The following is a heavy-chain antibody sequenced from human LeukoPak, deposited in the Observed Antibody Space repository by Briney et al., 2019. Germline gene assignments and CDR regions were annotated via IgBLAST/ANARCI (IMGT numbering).Heavy chain of an antibody. CDR1: GGTFSSYA. J-gene: IGHJ3*02. D-gene: IGHD3-10*01. CDR2: IIPIFGTA. V-gene: IGHV1-69*01. CDR3: ARKDYGWGSYYIGLPFDI. Sequence: SVKVSCKCSGGTFSSYAISWLRQASGQGLEWMGRIIPIFGTAKYAQKFQGTVTITPDESTSTGYKELSSLRSEDKGVYYCARKDYGWGSYYIGLPFDIWGGGTMVTVSS.